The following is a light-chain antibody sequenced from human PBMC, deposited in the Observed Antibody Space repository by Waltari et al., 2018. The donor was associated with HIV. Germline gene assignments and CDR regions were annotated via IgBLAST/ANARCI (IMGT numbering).Light chain of an antibody. CDR2: GAS. Sequence: DIQMTQSPVFLSASVGDRITITCRTSQSVGNSLNWYQQKSGTAPKVLIYGASSLQSGVSSRFSGDGFGTHFTFTINSLQPDDFATYYCQQSSKIPLTFGPGTKVD. V-gene: IGKV1-39*01. J-gene: IGKJ3*01. CDR3: QQSSKIPLT. CDR1: QSVGNS.